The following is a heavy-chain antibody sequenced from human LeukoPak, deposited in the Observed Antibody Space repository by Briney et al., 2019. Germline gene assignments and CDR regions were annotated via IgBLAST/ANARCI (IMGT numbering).Heavy chain of an antibody. D-gene: IGHD5-12*01. Sequence: PSETLSLTCTVSGGSVSSGNYYWSWIRQPPGKGLEWIGYIYYSGSTNYNPSLKSRVTISVDTSKNQFSLKLSSVTAADTAVYYCARFNSGYDRSFDYWGQGTLVAVSS. CDR3: ARFNSGYDRSFDY. CDR2: IYYSGST. J-gene: IGHJ4*02. CDR1: GGSVSSGNYY. V-gene: IGHV4-61*01.